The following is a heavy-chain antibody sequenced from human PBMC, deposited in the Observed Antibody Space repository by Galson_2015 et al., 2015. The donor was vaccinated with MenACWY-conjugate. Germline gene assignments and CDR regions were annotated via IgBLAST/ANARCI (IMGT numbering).Heavy chain of an antibody. D-gene: IGHD4/OR15-4a*01. Sequence: SLRLSCAASGSTLTSDWMHWVRQAPGKGLEWVSRINRDGRSTSYADFVKGRFTVSRDSAKKTLYLEMTSLRVEDTAVYYCGRPHSPSHYGVDYWGRGTLGTVAS. CDR3: GRPHSPSHYGVDY. CDR1: GSTLTSDW. CDR2: INRDGRST. V-gene: IGHV3-74*01. J-gene: IGHJ4*02.